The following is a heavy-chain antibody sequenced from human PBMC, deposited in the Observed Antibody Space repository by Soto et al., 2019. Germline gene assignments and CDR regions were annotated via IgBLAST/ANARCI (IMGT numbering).Heavy chain of an antibody. CDR3: ARDHDEDFGYDLDYFDY. CDR1: GFTFSNYW. CDR2: INADGSTT. Sequence: PGGSLRLSCSASGFTFSNYWMHWVRQAPGKGPVWVSRINADGSTTTYADSVKGRFTISRDNAKNSLYLQMDSLRAEDTAFYYCARDHDEDFGYDLDYFDYWGRGTLVTVSS. J-gene: IGHJ4*02. D-gene: IGHD5-12*01. V-gene: IGHV3-74*01.